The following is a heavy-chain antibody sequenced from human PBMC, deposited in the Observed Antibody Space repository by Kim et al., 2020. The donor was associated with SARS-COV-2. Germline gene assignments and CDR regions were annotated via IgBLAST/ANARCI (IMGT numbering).Heavy chain of an antibody. J-gene: IGHJ4*02. V-gene: IGHV1-69*13. CDR2: IIPIFGTA. CDR3: ASTATVTTGGYFDY. D-gene: IGHD4-17*01. CDR1: GGTFSSYA. Sequence: SVKVSCKASGGTFSSYAISWVRQAPGQGLEWMGGIIPIFGTANYAQKFQGRVTITADESTSTAYMELSSLRSEDTAVYYCASTATVTTGGYFDYWGQGTLVTVSS.